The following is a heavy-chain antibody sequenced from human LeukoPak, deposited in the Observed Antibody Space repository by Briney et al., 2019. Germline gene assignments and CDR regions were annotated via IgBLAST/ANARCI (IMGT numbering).Heavy chain of an antibody. CDR1: GGSISSYY. Sequence: NASETLSLTCTVSGGSISSYYWSWIRQPPGKGLEWIGYIYYSGSTNYNPSLKSRVTISVDTSKNQFSLKLSSVTAADTAVYYCARDPVGPTYYFDYWGQGTLVTVSS. CDR3: ARDPVGPTYYFDY. V-gene: IGHV4-59*01. CDR2: IYYSGST. D-gene: IGHD1-26*01. J-gene: IGHJ4*02.